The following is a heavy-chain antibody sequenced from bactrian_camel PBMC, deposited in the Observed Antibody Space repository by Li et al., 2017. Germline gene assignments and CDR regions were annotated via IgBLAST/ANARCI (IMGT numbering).Heavy chain of an antibody. J-gene: IGHJ4*01. CDR2: ISRHGVST. V-gene: IGHV3S40*01. CDR3: AADKWYHGGCQGALTTDLNF. D-gene: IGHD7*01. CDR1: GFTFSGYY. Sequence: VQLVESGGGLVQAGGSLRLSCAASGFTFSGYYMSLVRLAPGKGLEWVSSISRHGVSTYYADSVKGRFTISRDNAKNTLYLQMDSLKPEDTAMYYCAADKWYHGGCQGALTTDLNFWGQGTQVTVS.